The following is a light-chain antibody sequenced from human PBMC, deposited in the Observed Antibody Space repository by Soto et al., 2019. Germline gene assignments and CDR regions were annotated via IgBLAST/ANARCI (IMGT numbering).Light chain of an antibody. CDR2: SAA. Sequence: EIQMTQSPLSLSVSLRDSITITCRAIQNICTSLNCYQMELGRAPKLLIYSAATLQSGAPSRFSGGGSGTDFTLTISSLQPEDFATYYCQQSYSTLSITFGQGTRLEIK. V-gene: IGKV1-39*01. CDR3: QQSYSTLSIT. CDR1: QNICTS. J-gene: IGKJ5*01.